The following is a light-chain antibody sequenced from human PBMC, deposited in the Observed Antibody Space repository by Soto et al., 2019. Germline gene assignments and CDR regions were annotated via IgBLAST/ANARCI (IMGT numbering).Light chain of an antibody. V-gene: IGKV1-8*01. Sequence: AIRMTQSPSAPSASTGDRFTITCRASQGISSYLAWYQQKPGKAPKLLIYAASTLQSGVPSRFSGSGSGTDFTLTISCLQSEDFATYYCQQYYSHTQKFGQRTRWIS. CDR3: QQYYSHTQK. J-gene: IGKJ1*01. CDR1: QGISSY. CDR2: AAS.